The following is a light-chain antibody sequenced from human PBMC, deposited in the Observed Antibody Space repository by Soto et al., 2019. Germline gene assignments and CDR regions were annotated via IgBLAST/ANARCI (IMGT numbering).Light chain of an antibody. V-gene: IGKV3-15*01. Sequence: EIVMPQSPDTLSVSPGEGATLSCRVSQSIRSNLAWYQQRPGRAPRLLMYGASTRADGIPARFTGSVSGTEFTLTISSLQSEDLAVYYCQQYHIWPPWTAGQGTKVDIK. J-gene: IGKJ1*01. CDR1: QSIRSN. CDR2: GAS. CDR3: QQYHIWPPWT.